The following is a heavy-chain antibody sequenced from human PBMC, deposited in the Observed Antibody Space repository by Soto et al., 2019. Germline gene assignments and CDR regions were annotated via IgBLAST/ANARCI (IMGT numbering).Heavy chain of an antibody. CDR1: GFKLINYE. CDR2: SSGSNNNI. Sequence: GGSLRLSCAVSGFKLINYEMNWVRQVPGKVLEWISKSSGSNNNIYYADSVQGRFTISRDDANNVLFLQMNSLRAEETATYHCATEELCGADCYFFKHWGQGTLVTVSS. CDR3: ATEELCGADCYFFKH. V-gene: IGHV3-48*03. D-gene: IGHD2-21*02. J-gene: IGHJ4*02.